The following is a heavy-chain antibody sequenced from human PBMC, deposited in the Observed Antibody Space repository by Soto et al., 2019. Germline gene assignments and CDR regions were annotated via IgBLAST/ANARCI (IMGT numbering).Heavy chain of an antibody. CDR1: GYTFTDYY. Sequence: QVHLVQSGAEVKKPGASVKVSCKASGYTFTDYYIHWVRQAPGQGLEWMGWVNPKSGVKNLAQKFQGRVTMTRDTSISTAYMDLRRLRSDDTAVYYCARGLEGYRGYWDLGTLVTVSP. V-gene: IGHV1-2*02. D-gene: IGHD2-2*02. J-gene: IGHJ4*02. CDR2: VNPKSGVK. CDR3: ARGLEGYRGY.